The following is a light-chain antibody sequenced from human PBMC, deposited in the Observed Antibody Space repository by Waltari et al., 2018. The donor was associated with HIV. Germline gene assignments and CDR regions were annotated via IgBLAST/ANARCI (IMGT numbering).Light chain of an antibody. J-gene: IGKJ4*01. CDR1: QSVTSSF. CDR3: QQYGSSPLT. CDR2: GAS. Sequence: EIVLTQSPGTLSLSPGERATLSCRASQSVTSSFLSWYQQKPGQAPRLLIYGASSRATCIPDRFSCGGSGTDFTLTISRLEPEDFAAYYCQQYGSSPLTFGGGTKVDIK. V-gene: IGKV3-20*01.